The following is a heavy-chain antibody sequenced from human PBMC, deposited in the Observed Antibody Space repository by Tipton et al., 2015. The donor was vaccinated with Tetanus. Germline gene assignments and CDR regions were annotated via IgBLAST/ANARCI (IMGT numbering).Heavy chain of an antibody. V-gene: IGHV3-33*01. J-gene: IGHJ4*02. CDR1: GFIFNSYG. D-gene: IGHD3-22*01. CDR3: ARGGDTSGHYGIFDS. Sequence: SLRLSCATSGFIFNSYGIHWVRQAPGKGLEWVAVTWSHGGNIYYADSAKGRCAVSRDNSKNTVYLQMNSLSAEDTAVYYCARGGDTSGHYGIFDSWGQGTLLIVSS. CDR2: TWSHGGNI.